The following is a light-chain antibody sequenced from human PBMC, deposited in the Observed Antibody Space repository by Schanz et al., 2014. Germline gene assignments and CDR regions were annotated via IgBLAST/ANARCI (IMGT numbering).Light chain of an antibody. CDR3: QQYGSSPT. CDR2: AAS. CDR1: QSVSNSF. V-gene: IGKV3-20*01. J-gene: IGKJ2*01. Sequence: EIVFTQSPGTLSLSPGERATLSCRASQSVSNSFLAWYQQKPGQAPRLLIYAASSRASGIPDRFSGSGSGTDFTLTISRLEPEDFAVFYCQQYGSSPTFGQGTKLEIK.